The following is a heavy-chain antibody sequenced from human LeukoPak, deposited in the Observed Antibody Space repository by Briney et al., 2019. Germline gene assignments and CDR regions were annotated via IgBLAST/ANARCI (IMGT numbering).Heavy chain of an antibody. CDR3: ARGQNYSNFGSAYYYYMDV. V-gene: IGHV1-8*03. J-gene: IGHJ6*03. Sequence: ASVKVSCKASGYMFTNYDINWVRRATGQGLEWMGWMNPQSGNTGYAQKFRGRVTITRDTSITTAYMELSSLRSEDTAVYYCARGQNYSNFGSAYYYYMDVWGKGTTVTVSS. D-gene: IGHD4-11*01. CDR1: GYMFTNYD. CDR2: MNPQSGNT.